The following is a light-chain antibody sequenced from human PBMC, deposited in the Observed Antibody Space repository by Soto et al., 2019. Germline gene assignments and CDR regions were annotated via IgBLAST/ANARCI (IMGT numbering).Light chain of an antibody. Sequence: DIQMNQSPSTLSASVGDRVTIRCRASQSISSWLAWYQQEPGKAPKLLIYAAFFLQSGVPSRFSGSASGTEFTLTISSLQPEEFATYYCQKVSGYPLSFGGGNKVDIK. CDR2: AAF. V-gene: IGKV1-5*01. CDR3: QKVSGYPLS. J-gene: IGKJ4*01. CDR1: QSISSW.